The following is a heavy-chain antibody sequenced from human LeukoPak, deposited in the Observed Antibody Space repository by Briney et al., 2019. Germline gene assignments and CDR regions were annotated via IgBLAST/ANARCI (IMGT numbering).Heavy chain of an antibody. CDR1: GGSISSYY. Sequence: PSETLSLTCTVSGGSISSYYWSWIRQPPGKGLEWVSAISGSGGSTYYADSVKGRFTISRDNSKNTLYLQMNSLRAEDTAVYYCAKAPDVEANARRMMGHWGQGTLVTVSS. D-gene: IGHD1-1*01. CDR3: AKAPDVEANARRMMGH. V-gene: IGHV3-23*01. J-gene: IGHJ4*02. CDR2: ISGSGGST.